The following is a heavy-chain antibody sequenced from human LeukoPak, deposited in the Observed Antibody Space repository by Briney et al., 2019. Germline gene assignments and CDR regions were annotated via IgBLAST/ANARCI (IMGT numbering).Heavy chain of an antibody. CDR2: IKQDGSEK. V-gene: IGHV3-7*01. J-gene: IGHJ4*02. CDR1: GFTFSRFW. Sequence: GGSLRLSRAASGFTFSRFWMSWVRQAPGKGLEWVANIKQDGSEKYYVDSVKGRFTISRDNAKNSLHLQMNSLRAEDTAMYYCASASPAGDYWGQGTLVTVSS. CDR3: ASASPAGDY. D-gene: IGHD2-2*01.